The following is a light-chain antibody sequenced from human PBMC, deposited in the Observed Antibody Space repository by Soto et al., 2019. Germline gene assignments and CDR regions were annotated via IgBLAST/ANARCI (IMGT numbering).Light chain of an antibody. V-gene: IGKV3-11*01. Sequence: EVVLTQSPGTLSLSPGERATLSRRASQSVSNQLAWYQQKPGQAPRLLISETSNRAIGIPARFSGSGSGTDFTLTISSLEPEDFAIYYCQQRRSWPLTFGGGTKVEIK. CDR2: ETS. J-gene: IGKJ4*01. CDR1: QSVSNQ. CDR3: QQRRSWPLT.